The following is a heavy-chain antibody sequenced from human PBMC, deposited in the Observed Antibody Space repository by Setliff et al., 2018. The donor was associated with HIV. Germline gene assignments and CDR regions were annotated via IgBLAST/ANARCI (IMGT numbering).Heavy chain of an antibody. CDR2: INHSGST. CDR1: GGSFNGYY. Sequence: PSETLSLTCAVYGGSFNGYYWSWIRQPPGKGLEWIGEINHSGSTNYNPSLKSRVTMSVDKSKNQFSLRLSSVTAADTAVYYCARARRAGSGPKYFQHWGQGTLVTLSS. J-gene: IGHJ1*01. V-gene: IGHV4-34*01. D-gene: IGHD2-15*01. CDR3: ARARRAGSGPKYFQH.